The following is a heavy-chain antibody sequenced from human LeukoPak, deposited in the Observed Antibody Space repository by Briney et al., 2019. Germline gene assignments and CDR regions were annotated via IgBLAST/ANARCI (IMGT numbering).Heavy chain of an antibody. J-gene: IGHJ4*02. Sequence: ASVKVSCQASGYTFIDYYIHWVRQAPGQGLGWMGWINPNNGDTNYVQKFQGRVTMTRDTSISTAYMELSRLTSDDTAVYYCARDSSYKPLDYWGQGTLVTVSS. V-gene: IGHV1-2*02. CDR2: INPNNGDT. CDR1: GYTFIDYY. D-gene: IGHD1-26*01. CDR3: ARDSSYKPLDY.